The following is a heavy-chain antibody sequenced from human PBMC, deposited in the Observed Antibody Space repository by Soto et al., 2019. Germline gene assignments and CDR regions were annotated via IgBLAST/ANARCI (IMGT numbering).Heavy chain of an antibody. V-gene: IGHV3-73*02. Sequence: EVQLVESGGGLVQPGGSPKLSCAASGFTFSGSAMHWVRQASGKGLEWVGRIRSKANSYATAYAASVKGRFTISRDDSKNTAYLQMNSLKTEDTAVYYCTRPVRDGSYYYYGMDVWGQGTTVTVSS. CDR2: IRSKANSYAT. CDR3: TRPVRDGSYYYYGMDV. CDR1: GFTFSGSA. D-gene: IGHD3-22*01. J-gene: IGHJ6*02.